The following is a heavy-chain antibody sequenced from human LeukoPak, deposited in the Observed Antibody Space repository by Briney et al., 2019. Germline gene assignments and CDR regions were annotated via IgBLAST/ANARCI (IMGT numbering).Heavy chain of an antibody. V-gene: IGHV5-10-1*01. D-gene: IGHD1-26*01. J-gene: IGHJ4*02. CDR3: ARQIEAGATSPFDY. CDR1: GYSFTNYW. CDR2: IDPTDSYT. Sequence: GESLKISCKGSGYSFTNYWISWVRQMPGKGLEWMGRIDPTDSYTNYSPSFQGHVTISADKSISTAYLQWSSLKASDTAMYYCARQIEAGATSPFDYWGQGTLVTVSS.